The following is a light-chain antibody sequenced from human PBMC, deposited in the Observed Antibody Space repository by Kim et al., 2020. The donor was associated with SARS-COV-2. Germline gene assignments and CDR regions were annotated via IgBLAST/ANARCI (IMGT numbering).Light chain of an antibody. V-gene: IGKV1-39*01. CDR2: AAS. CDR3: QQSYSTLWT. Sequence: ASVGDRVTITCRASQSISSYLNGYQQRPGKAPKRLIYAASSWQSGVPSRFSGSGSGTDFTLTISSLQPEDFATYYCQQSYSTLWTFGQGTKVDIK. CDR1: QSISSY. J-gene: IGKJ1*01.